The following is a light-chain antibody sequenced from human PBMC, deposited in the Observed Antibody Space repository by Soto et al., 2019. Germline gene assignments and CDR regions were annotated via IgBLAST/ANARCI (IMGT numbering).Light chain of an antibody. CDR2: GAP. Sequence: EIVLTQSPGTLSLSPGERATLSCRASQSVSSSYLAWYQQKPGQAPRLLIYGAPSKATGIPDRFSRSGSGTDFTVTISSLETEDVAVYYCQQYGSCSCAFGQGTRLEIK. CDR1: QSVSSSY. V-gene: IGKV3-20*01. CDR3: QQYGSCSCA. J-gene: IGKJ5*01.